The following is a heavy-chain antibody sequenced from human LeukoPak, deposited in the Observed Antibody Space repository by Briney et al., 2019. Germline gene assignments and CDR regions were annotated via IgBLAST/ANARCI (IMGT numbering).Heavy chain of an antibody. D-gene: IGHD5-12*01. Sequence: GGSLRLSCAASGFTISSYGMHWVRQAPGKGLEWMAFIRSDGSNKYYADSVKGRFTISRDNSKNTLYLQMNSLRAEDTAVYYCAWGGGYTSRGMDVWGKGTTVTISS. CDR3: AWGGGYTSRGMDV. CDR2: IRSDGSNK. CDR1: GFTISSYG. J-gene: IGHJ6*04. V-gene: IGHV3-30*02.